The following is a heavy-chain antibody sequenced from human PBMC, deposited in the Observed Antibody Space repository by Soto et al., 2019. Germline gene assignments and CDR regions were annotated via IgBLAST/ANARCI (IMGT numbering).Heavy chain of an antibody. D-gene: IGHD6-13*01. V-gene: IGHV4-59*08. J-gene: IGHJ4*02. CDR2: IYYSGST. CDR1: GGSTSSNY. Sequence: PSETLSLTCTVSGGSTSSNYWNWIRQSPGKGLEWIGYIYYSGSTNYNPSLKSRVTISVDTSKNQFSLKLSSVTAADTAVYYCARQGINQQQRGYFDYWGQGTLVTVSS. CDR3: ARQGINQQQRGYFDY.